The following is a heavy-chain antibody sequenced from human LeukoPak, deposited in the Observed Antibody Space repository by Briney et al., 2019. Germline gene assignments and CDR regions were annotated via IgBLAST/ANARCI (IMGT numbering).Heavy chain of an antibody. Sequence: GGSLRLSCTASGFTFSTYWVTWVCQAPGKGLEWVANIKQDGSEKYYVDSVKGRFTISRDNTKNSVYLQMNSLRAEDTAVYYCAINHDYWGQGTLVTVSS. J-gene: IGHJ4*02. CDR1: GFTFSTYW. CDR2: IKQDGSEK. V-gene: IGHV3-7*01. CDR3: AINHDY.